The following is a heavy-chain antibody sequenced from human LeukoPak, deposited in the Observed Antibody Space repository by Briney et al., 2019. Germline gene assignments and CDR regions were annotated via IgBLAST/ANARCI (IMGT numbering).Heavy chain of an antibody. V-gene: IGHV1-2*02. CDR3: AGGPYYDSSGYYRNWFDP. J-gene: IGHJ5*02. CDR2: INPNSGGT. CDR1: GYTFTGYY. Sequence: ASVKVSCKASGYTFTGYYMHWVRQAPGQGLEWMGWINPNSGGTNYAQKFQGRVTMTRDTSISTAYMELSRLRSDDTAVYYCAGGPYYDSSGYYRNWFDPWGQGTLVTVSS. D-gene: IGHD3-22*01.